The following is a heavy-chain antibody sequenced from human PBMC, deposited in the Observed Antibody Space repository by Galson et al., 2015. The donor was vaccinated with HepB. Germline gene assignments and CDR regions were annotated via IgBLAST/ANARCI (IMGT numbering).Heavy chain of an antibody. V-gene: IGHV1-69*13. CDR1: GGTFGSYA. D-gene: IGHD2-2*01. CDR3: ARDRCASTSCFGGYYYGMDV. J-gene: IGHJ6*02. CDR2: VIPIFGTS. Sequence: SVKVSCKASGGTFGSYAVTWVRQAPGQGLEWMGGVIPIFGTSNYAQKFQGRVTITADESTNTAYMELSSLRSEDTAVYYCARDRCASTSCFGGYYYGMDVWGQGTTVTVSS.